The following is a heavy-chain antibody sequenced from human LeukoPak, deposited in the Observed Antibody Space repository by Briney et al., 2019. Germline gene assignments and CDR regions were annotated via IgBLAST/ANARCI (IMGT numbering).Heavy chain of an antibody. CDR2: INKDGSEK. CDR3: ARAAGDKAANARFDY. CDR1: GFTFSNYW. J-gene: IGHJ4*02. Sequence: GGSLRLSCAASGFTFSNYWMSWIRQAPGKGLEWVANINKDGSEKYFVDSVKGRFAISRDNARNSLYLQMNSLRAEDTAVYYCARAAGDKAANARFDYWGQGTLVTVSS. D-gene: IGHD4-23*01. V-gene: IGHV3-7*01.